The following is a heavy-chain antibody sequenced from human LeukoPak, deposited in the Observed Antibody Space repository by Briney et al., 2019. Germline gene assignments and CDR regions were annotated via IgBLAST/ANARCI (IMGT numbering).Heavy chain of an antibody. D-gene: IGHD3-3*01. CDR3: ARDERLLSFLK. J-gene: IGHJ4*02. CDR2: ISSSSSYI. Sequence: PGGSLRLSCAASGFTFSSYSMNWVRQAPGKGLEWVSSISSSSSYIYYADSVKGRFTISRDNSKNTLYLQMNSLRAEDTAMYYCARDERLLSFLKWGQGTLVTVSS. V-gene: IGHV3-21*04. CDR1: GFTFSSYS.